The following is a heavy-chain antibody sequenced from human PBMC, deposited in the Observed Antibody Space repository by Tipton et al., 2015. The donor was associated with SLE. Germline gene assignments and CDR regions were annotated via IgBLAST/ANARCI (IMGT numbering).Heavy chain of an antibody. V-gene: IGHV4-59*08. CDR1: GGSMSGYH. CDR2: IFPSGNT. CDR3: ARHHYDTRGYPYNAMDV. D-gene: IGHD3-22*01. J-gene: IGHJ6*02. Sequence: TLSLTCTVSGGSMSGYHWSWIRQTPGKGLEWIGNIFPSGNTDHNPSLKSRTTISADTSKNQFSLNLSSVTAADTAVYYCARHHYDTRGYPYNAMDVWGQGTTVTVSS.